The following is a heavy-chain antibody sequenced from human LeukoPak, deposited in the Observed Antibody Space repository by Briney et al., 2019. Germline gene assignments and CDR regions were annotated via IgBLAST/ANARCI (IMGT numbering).Heavy chain of an antibody. CDR2: ISSSGSTI. D-gene: IGHD6-19*01. J-gene: IGHJ5*02. CDR1: GFTFSDYY. V-gene: IGHV3-11*01. Sequence: PGGSLRLSCAASGFTFSDYYMSWIRQAPGKGLEWVSYISSSGSTIYYADSVKGRFTISRDNAKNSLYLQMNSLRAEDTAVYYCARHSRQWLAGSNWFDPWGQGTLVTVSS. CDR3: ARHSRQWLAGSNWFDP.